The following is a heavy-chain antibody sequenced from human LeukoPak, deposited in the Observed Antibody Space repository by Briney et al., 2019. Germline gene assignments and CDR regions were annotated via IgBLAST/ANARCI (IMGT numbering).Heavy chain of an antibody. CDR3: ARQFYAAIVLFWLDP. Sequence: ASVKVSCKASGYTFTSYYMHWVRQAPGQGLEWMGIINPSGGSTSYAQKFQGRVTISVDTSKNQFSLKLSSVTAADTAVYYCARQFYAAIVLFWLDPWGLGTLVTVSS. CDR1: GYTFTSYY. J-gene: IGHJ5*02. CDR2: INPSGGST. D-gene: IGHD5-18*01. V-gene: IGHV1-46*01.